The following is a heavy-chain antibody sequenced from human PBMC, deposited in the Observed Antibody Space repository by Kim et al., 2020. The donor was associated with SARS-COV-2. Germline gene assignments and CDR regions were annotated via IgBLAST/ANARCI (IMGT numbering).Heavy chain of an antibody. Sequence: GGSLRLSCAVSGFTFSDSYMSWIRQAPGKGLEWISYISGRGGTIYYADSVKGRFTISRDNAKNSLFLQMNSLRVEDTAVYYCARDDPVTAFDYWGQGALVTVSS. V-gene: IGHV3-11*01. CDR2: ISGRGGTI. CDR3: ARDDPVTAFDY. J-gene: IGHJ4*02. D-gene: IGHD2-21*02. CDR1: GFTFSDSY.